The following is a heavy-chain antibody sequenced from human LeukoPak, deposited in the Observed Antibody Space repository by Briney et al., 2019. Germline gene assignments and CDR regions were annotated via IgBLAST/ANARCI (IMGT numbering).Heavy chain of an antibody. J-gene: IGHJ4*02. CDR1: GYTFTGYY. CDR2: INPNSGGT. CDR3: ARFPLGRMAEDYLDY. D-gene: IGHD1-26*01. V-gene: IGHV1-2*06. Sequence: ASVKVSCKASGYTFTGYYMDWVRQVPGQGLEWMERINPNSGGTNYAQKFQGRVTVTRDTSISTAYMELSSLGSDDTAVYYCARFPLGRMAEDYLDYWGQGTLVTVSS.